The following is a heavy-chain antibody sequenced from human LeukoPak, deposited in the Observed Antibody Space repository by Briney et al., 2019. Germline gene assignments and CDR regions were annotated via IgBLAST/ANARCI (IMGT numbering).Heavy chain of an antibody. Sequence: PGGSLRLSCSASGFTFSSYAMHWVRQAPGKGLEYVSAISSNGGSTYYADSVKGRFTISRDNSKNTPYLQMSSLRAEDTAVYYCAKDKRGGLTGSFDYWGQGTLVTVSS. D-gene: IGHD1-20*01. CDR1: GFTFSSYA. CDR3: AKDKRGGLTGSFDY. V-gene: IGHV3-64D*06. J-gene: IGHJ4*02. CDR2: ISSNGGST.